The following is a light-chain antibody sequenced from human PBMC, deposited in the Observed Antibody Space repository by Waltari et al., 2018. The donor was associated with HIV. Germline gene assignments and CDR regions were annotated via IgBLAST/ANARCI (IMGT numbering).Light chain of an antibody. V-gene: IGLV2-14*03. CDR1: TSDVGGYRY. CDR3: SSYTSSSTYV. CDR2: DVS. Sequence: QSALTQPASVSGSPGQSITISCTGTTSDVGGYRYVSWYQQHPGKAPKLMIYDVSSRPSGVSNRFSGSKSGNTASLTISGLQAEDEADYYCSSYTSSSTYVFGTGTKVTVL. J-gene: IGLJ1*01.